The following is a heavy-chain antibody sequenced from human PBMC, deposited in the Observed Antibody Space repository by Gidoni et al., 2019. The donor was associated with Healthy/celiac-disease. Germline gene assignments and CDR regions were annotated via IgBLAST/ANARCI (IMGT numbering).Heavy chain of an antibody. CDR3: AKGTSKVVVAAPGAFDI. CDR1: GFTFSSYA. D-gene: IGHD2-15*01. V-gene: IGHV3-23*01. J-gene: IGHJ3*02. CDR2: ISGSGGST. Sequence: EVQLLESGGGLVQPGGSLRLSCAASGFTFSSYAMSWVRQAPGKGLEWVSAISGSGGSTYYADSVKGRFTISRDNSKNTLYLQMNSLRAEDTAVYYCAKGTSKVVVAAPGAFDIWGQGTMVTVSS.